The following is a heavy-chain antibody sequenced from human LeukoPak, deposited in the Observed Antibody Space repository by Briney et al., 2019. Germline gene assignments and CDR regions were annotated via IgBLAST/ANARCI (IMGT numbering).Heavy chain of an antibody. CDR3: ARDRGRKYYFDY. J-gene: IGHJ4*02. V-gene: IGHV4-4*07. CDR1: GGSISSSN. CDR2: IYTGESS. Sequence: SETLSLTCAVSGGSISSSNWSWFRQPAGKGLEWIGRIYTGESSNYNPSLRSRVTVSVDTSKNQFSLKLNSVTAADTAVYYCARDRGRKYYFDYWSQGTLVIVSS.